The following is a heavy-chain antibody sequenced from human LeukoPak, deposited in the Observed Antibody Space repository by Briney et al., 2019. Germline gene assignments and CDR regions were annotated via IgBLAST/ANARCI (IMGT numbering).Heavy chain of an antibody. Sequence: GGSLRLSCAASGFTFSSYWMHWVRQAPGKGLVWVSRINSDGSSTSYADSVKGRFTISRDNAKNTLYLQMNSLRAEDTAVYYCARGTVGIYYDSSGSFDYWGQGTLVPVSS. V-gene: IGHV3-74*01. D-gene: IGHD3-22*01. CDR3: ARGTVGIYYDSSGSFDY. CDR2: INSDGSST. CDR1: GFTFSSYW. J-gene: IGHJ4*02.